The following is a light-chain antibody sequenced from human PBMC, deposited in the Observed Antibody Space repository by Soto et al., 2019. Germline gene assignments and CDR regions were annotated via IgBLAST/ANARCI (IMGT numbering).Light chain of an antibody. V-gene: IGKV2-28*01. CDR1: QSLLHSNGYKY. CDR3: MQALQSPFT. CDR2: LTS. J-gene: IGKJ3*01. Sequence: DIVMTQSPLSLPVTPGESASISCRSSQSLLHSNGYKYLNWYLQKPGQSPLLLIYLTSTRASGVPDRFSGSVSGTDFTLKISKVEADDVGVYYCMQALQSPFTFGPGTKVYIK.